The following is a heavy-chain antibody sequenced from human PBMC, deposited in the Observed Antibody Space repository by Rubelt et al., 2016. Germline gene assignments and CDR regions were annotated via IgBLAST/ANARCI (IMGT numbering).Heavy chain of an antibody. J-gene: IGHJ3*02. CDR1: GGSFSGYY. D-gene: IGHD2-2*01. Sequence: QVRLQQWGAGLLKSSETLSLTCAVYGGSFSGYYWSWIRQPPGKGLELIGYIYYSGSTNYNPSLKSRLTISLDTSKNQFSLRLTAVTAADSAMYYCAIPMGYCSSTACANDAFDIWGQGTMVTVSP. V-gene: IGHV4-34*11. CDR2: IYYSGST. CDR3: AIPMGYCSSTACANDAFDI.